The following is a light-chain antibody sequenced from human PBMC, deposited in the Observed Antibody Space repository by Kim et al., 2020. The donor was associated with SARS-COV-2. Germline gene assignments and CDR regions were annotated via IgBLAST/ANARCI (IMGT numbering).Light chain of an antibody. CDR3: QQFYNWPPIT. CDR1: QSVSSN. Sequence: FPGERAPLSCKASQSVSSNLAWYQQKPGQAPRLLLYGASTRATGVPARFSGSGSGTEFTLTISSLQSDDSAVYYCQQFYNWPPITFGQGTRLEIK. V-gene: IGKV3-15*01. CDR2: GAS. J-gene: IGKJ5*01.